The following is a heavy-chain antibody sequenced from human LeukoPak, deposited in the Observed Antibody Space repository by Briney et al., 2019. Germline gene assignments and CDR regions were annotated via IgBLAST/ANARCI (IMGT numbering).Heavy chain of an antibody. Sequence: ASVKVSCKASGYTFTSYGISWVRQAPGQGLEGMGWISAYNGNTNYAQKLQGRVTMTTDTSTSTAYMELRSLRSDDTAVYYCARALVYGGNSGWFDPWGQGTLVTVSS. CDR1: GYTFTSYG. J-gene: IGHJ5*02. CDR2: ISAYNGNT. D-gene: IGHD4-23*01. CDR3: ARALVYGGNSGWFDP. V-gene: IGHV1-18*01.